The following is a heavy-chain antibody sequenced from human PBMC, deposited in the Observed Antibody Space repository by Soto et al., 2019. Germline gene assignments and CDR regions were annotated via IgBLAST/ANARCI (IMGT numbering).Heavy chain of an antibody. CDR2: INHSGST. Sequence: SETLSLTCAVYGGSFSGYYWSWIRQPPGKGLEWIGEINHSGSTNYNPSLKSRVTISVDTSKNQFSLKLSSVTAADTAVYYCARDRVVVVPAAIGYYYYGMDVWGQGTTVTVSS. CDR1: GGSFSGYY. CDR3: ARDRVVVVPAAIGYYYYGMDV. D-gene: IGHD2-2*01. V-gene: IGHV4-34*01. J-gene: IGHJ6*02.